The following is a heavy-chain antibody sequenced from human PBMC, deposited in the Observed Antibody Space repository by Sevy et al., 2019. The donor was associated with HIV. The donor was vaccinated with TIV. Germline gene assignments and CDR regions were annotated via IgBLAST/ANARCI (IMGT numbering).Heavy chain of an antibody. D-gene: IGHD1-26*01. V-gene: IGHV3-33*01. CDR1: GFTFSRYA. CDR3: ARGRVGATTSYYFDY. Sequence: GGSLRLSCAASGFTFSRYAMHWVRQAPGKGLEWVGFIWHDGSQKYYADSVRGRFTFSRDNSKNTLFLQVSSLRAEDTAVYYCARGRVGATTSYYFDYWGQGTLVTVSS. CDR2: IWHDGSQK. J-gene: IGHJ4*02.